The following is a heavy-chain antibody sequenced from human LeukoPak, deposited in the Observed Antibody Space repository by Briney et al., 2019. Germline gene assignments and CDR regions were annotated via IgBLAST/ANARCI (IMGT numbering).Heavy chain of an antibody. CDR3: ARGRPGHYYGSGRSDY. J-gene: IGHJ4*02. D-gene: IGHD3-10*01. CDR2: INHSGST. Sequence: SETLSLTCAVYGGSFCGYYWSWIPEPPGEGVEWIGEINHSGSTNYNPSLKSRVTISVDTSKNQFSLKLSSVTAADTAVYYCARGRPGHYYGSGRSDYWGQGTLVTVSS. V-gene: IGHV4-34*01. CDR1: GGSFCGYY.